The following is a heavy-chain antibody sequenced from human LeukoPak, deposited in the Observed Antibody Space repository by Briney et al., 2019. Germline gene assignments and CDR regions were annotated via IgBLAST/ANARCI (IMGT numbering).Heavy chain of an antibody. CDR3: ARDLGIAARPDY. CDR2: IYHSGST. J-gene: IGHJ4*02. Sequence: SETLSLTCNVSGYSISSGYYWGWIRQPPGKGLEWIGTIYHSGSTYYNPSLKSRVTISVDTSKNQFSLKLSSVTAADTAVYYCARDLGIAARPDYWGQGTLVTVSS. D-gene: IGHD6-6*01. V-gene: IGHV4-38-2*02. CDR1: GYSISSGYY.